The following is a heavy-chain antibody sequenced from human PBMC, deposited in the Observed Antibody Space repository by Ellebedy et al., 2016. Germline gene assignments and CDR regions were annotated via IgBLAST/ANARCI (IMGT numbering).Heavy chain of an antibody. J-gene: IGHJ4*02. D-gene: IGHD3-9*01. Sequence: SETLSLTCGVSGGSFGGYHWSWIRQPPGKGLEWIGEIDQSGRSDYSPSLKSRVTISVDPSKNHFSLQLTSVTAADTAVYYCARGGRDTLAGYRYDYWGQGTQVTVSS. CDR1: GGSFGGYH. CDR3: ARGGRDTLAGYRYDY. V-gene: IGHV4-34*01. CDR2: IDQSGRS.